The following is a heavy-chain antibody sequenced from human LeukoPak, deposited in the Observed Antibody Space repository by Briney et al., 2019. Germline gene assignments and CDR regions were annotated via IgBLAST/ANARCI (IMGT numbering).Heavy chain of an antibody. V-gene: IGHV1-2*02. D-gene: IGHD6-19*01. Sequence: ASVKVSCKASGYTFTGHYMHWVRQAPGQGLEWMGWINPNSGGTNYAQKFEGRVTMTRDTSISTAYMELSRLRSDDTAVYYCARVWGSGWHFDYWGQGTLVTVSS. J-gene: IGHJ4*02. CDR2: INPNSGGT. CDR1: GYTFTGHY. CDR3: ARVWGSGWHFDY.